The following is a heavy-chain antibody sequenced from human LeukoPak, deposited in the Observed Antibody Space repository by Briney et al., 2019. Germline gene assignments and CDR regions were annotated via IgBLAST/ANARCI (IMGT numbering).Heavy chain of an antibody. V-gene: IGHV1-69*04. CDR1: GGTFSSYA. CDR2: IIPILGIA. D-gene: IGHD3-22*01. Sequence: GASVKVSCKASGGTFSSYAISWVRQAPGQGLEWMGRIIPILGIANYAQKFQGRVTITADKSTSTAYMELSSLRSEDTAVYYCARDYDSSGYGYWGQGTLVTVPS. CDR3: ARDYDSSGYGY. J-gene: IGHJ4*02.